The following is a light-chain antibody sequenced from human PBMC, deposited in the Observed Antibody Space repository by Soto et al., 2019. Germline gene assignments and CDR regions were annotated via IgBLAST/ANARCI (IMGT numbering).Light chain of an antibody. CDR3: HKYNSAPWT. CDR1: QGINNY. J-gene: IGKJ1*01. Sequence: DIQMTQSPSSLSASVGDRVTITCRASQGINNYLAWYQQKPGKVPKLLIYGASNLQSGVPSRFSGSGSWTDFTPTISSLQPEDVATYYCHKYNSAPWTFGQGTKVEVK. V-gene: IGKV1-27*01. CDR2: GAS.